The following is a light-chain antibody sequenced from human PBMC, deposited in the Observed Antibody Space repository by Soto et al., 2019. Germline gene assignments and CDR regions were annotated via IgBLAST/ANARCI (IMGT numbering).Light chain of an antibody. V-gene: IGKV3-20*01. CDR3: HQYGMSPFT. CDR2: GPS. Sequence: EVVLTQSPGRLSLSPGESATLSCRASQSVRGNYFAWYQQRPGQAPSLLVYGPSVRAAGISDRFRGSGSRTDFNLTINSVEPEDFAVYYCHQYGMSPFTFGPGTTLDIK. CDR1: QSVRGNY. J-gene: IGKJ3*01.